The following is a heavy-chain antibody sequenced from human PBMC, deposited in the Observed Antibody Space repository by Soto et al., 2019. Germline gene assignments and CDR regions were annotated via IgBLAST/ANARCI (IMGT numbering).Heavy chain of an antibody. CDR3: ARDPPLFEFDY. D-gene: IGHD3-16*01. CDR2: IYYSGST. V-gene: IGHV4-59*01. J-gene: IGHJ4*02. Sequence: SETLSLTCTVSGGSISSYYWSWIRQPPGKGLEWIGYIYYSGSTNYNPSLKSRVTISVDTSKNQFSLKLSSVTAADTAVYYCARDPPLFEFDYWGQGTLVTVSS. CDR1: GGSISSYY.